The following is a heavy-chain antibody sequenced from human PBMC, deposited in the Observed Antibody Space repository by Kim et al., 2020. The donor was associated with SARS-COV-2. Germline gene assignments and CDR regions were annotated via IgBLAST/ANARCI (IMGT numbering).Heavy chain of an antibody. D-gene: IGHD1-26*01. CDR3: AKDRARSTSGSPPDY. J-gene: IGHJ4*02. CDR2: IWYDGSNK. Sequence: GGSLRLSCAASGFTFSSYGMHWVRQAPGKGLEWVAVIWYDGSNKYYADSVKGRFTISRDNSKNTLYLQMNSLRAEDTAVYYCAKDRARSTSGSPPDYLGQGALVTVSS. V-gene: IGHV3-33*06. CDR1: GFTFSSYG.